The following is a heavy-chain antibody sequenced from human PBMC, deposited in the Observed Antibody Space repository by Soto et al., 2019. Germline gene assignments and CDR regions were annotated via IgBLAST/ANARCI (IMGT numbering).Heavy chain of an antibody. Sequence: GGSLRLSCAASGFTFSSYAMIWVRQAPGKGLEWVSAISGSGGSTYYADSVKGRFTISRDNSKNTLYLQMNSLRAEDTAVYYCAKDSLDIVVVVAATPVYWGQGTLVTVSS. V-gene: IGHV3-23*01. CDR1: GFTFSSYA. CDR3: AKDSLDIVVVVAATPVY. D-gene: IGHD2-15*01. J-gene: IGHJ4*02. CDR2: ISGSGGST.